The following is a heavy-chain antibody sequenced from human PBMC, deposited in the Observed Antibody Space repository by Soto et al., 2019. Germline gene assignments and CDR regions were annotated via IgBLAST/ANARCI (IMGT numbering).Heavy chain of an antibody. D-gene: IGHD3-9*01. V-gene: IGHV3-48*02. CDR2: ISSSSSTI. J-gene: IGHJ4*02. CDR3: ARSSKYYDILTGKEPYYFDY. Sequence: PGGSLRLSCAASGFTFSSYSMNWVRQAPGKGLEWVSYISSSSSTIYYADSVKGRFTISRDNAKNSLYLQMNSLRDEDTAVYYCARSSKYYDILTGKEPYYFDYWGQGTLVTVSS. CDR1: GFTFSSYS.